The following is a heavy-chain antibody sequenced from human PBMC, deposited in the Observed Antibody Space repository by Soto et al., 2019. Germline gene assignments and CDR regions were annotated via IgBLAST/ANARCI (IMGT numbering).Heavy chain of an antibody. D-gene: IGHD2-21*02. CDR3: ARGQTYCGGDCYSYYFDY. CDR2: ISYDGSNK. Sequence: GGSLRLSCAASGFTFSSYAMHWVRQAPGKGMEWVAVISYDGSNKYYADSVKGRFTISRDNSKNTLYLQMNSLRAEDTAVYSCARGQTYCGGDCYSYYFDYWGQGTLVTVSS. J-gene: IGHJ4*02. V-gene: IGHV3-30*04. CDR1: GFTFSSYA.